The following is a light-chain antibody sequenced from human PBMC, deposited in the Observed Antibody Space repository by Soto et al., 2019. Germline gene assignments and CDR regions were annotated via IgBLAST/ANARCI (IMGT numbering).Light chain of an antibody. CDR3: QQSFGIPRT. CDR2: AAS. V-gene: IGKV1-39*01. CDR1: QAISNS. Sequence: DIQMTQSPSSLSASVGDTVTITCRASQAISNSLHWYQHKSGKAPTLLIYAASTLHSGVPSRFSGSGSGTDFTLTITSLQPEDFATYFCQQSFGIPRTFGQGTKLEIK. J-gene: IGKJ2*02.